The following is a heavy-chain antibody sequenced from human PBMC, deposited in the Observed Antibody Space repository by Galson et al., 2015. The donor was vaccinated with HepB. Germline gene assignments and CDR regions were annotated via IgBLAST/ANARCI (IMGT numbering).Heavy chain of an antibody. Sequence: SLRLSCAASGVTFGTYSMNWVRQAPGKGLEWASYISTRSSTIYYADSVKGRFTISRDNAKNSLYLQMNSLRAEDTAVYYCARDGYYYDSSGYYSYDAFDIWGQGTMVTVSS. CDR3: ARDGYYYDSSGYYSYDAFDI. CDR2: ISTRSSTI. V-gene: IGHV3-48*01. CDR1: GVTFGTYS. D-gene: IGHD3-22*01. J-gene: IGHJ3*02.